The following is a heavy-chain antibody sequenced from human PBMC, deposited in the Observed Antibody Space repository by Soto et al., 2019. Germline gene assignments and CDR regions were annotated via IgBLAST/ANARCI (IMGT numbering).Heavy chain of an antibody. Sequence: SETLSLTCAVYGGSFSGYYWSWIRQPPGKGLEWIGEINHSGSTNYNPSLKSRVTISVDTSKNQFSLKLSSLRSEDTAVYYCARERYGEDFHWKFDPWGQGTLVTVSS. J-gene: IGHJ5*02. CDR3: ARERYGEDFHWKFDP. CDR1: GGSFSGYY. V-gene: IGHV4-34*01. CDR2: INHSGST. D-gene: IGHD4-17*01.